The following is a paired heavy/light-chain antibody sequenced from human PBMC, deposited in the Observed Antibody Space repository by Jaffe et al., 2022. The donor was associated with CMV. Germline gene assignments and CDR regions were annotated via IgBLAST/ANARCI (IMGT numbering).Heavy chain of an antibody. CDR1: GYSFTDYW. J-gene: IGHJ4*02. CDR3: ARLFAGSGWPEDF. CDR2: IDPSNSYT. Sequence: EVQLVQSGAEVKKPGESLRISCKGSGYSFTDYWISWVRQMPGKGLEWMGRIDPSNSYTNYSPSFQGHVTISVDKTLSTAYLQWSGLRASDSAIYYCARLFAGSGWPEDFWGQGTLVTVSS. D-gene: IGHD6-19*01. V-gene: IGHV5-10-1*03.
Light chain of an antibody. Sequence: EIVLTQSPDFQSVTPKEKVTITCRASQSIGSSLHWYQQKPDQSPKLLIKYASQSFSGVPSRFSGSGSGTDFTLTINSLEAEDAATYYCHQSNSLPYTFGQGTKLEIK. CDR1: QSIGSS. CDR3: HQSNSLPYT. J-gene: IGKJ2*01. V-gene: IGKV6-21*01. CDR2: YAS.